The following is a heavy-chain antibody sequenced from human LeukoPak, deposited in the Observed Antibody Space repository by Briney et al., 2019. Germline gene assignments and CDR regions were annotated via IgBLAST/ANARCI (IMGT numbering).Heavy chain of an antibody. J-gene: IGHJ4*02. CDR2: IIPIFGTA. V-gene: IGHV1-69*05. CDR1: GGTFSSYA. CDR3: ARDASSSHYYGSGSYRY. D-gene: IGHD3-10*01. Sequence: SVKVSCKASGGTFSSYASSWVRQAPGQGLECMGGIIPIFGTANYAQKLQGRVTITTDESTSTAYMELSSLRSEDTAVYYCARDASSSHYYGSGSYRYWGQGTLVTVSS.